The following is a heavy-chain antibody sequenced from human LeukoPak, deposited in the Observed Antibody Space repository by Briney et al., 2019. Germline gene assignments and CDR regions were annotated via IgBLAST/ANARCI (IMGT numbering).Heavy chain of an antibody. CDR3: AKDPGDY. V-gene: IGHV3-30*18. Sequence: QPGGFLRLSCAASGFTFSSYGMHWVRQAPGKGLEWVAVISYDGSNKYYADSVKGRFTISRDNSKNTLYLQMNSLRAEDTAVYYCAKDPGDYWGQGTLVTVSS. CDR1: GFTFSSYG. J-gene: IGHJ4*02. CDR2: ISYDGSNK.